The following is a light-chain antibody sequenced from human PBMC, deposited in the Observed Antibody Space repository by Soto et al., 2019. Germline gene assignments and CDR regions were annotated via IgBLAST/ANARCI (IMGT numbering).Light chain of an antibody. V-gene: IGLV2-14*03. CDR3: ASYTTARIRV. CDR1: SSDIGAYNS. CDR2: DVS. Sequence: QSALTQPASVSASPGQSFTISCTGTSSDIGAYNSVSWYQQLPGKAPQLMIYDVSFRPSGISSRFSGSKSGNTASLTISGLRPDDDADYYCASYTTARIRVFGGGTKLTVL. J-gene: IGLJ2*01.